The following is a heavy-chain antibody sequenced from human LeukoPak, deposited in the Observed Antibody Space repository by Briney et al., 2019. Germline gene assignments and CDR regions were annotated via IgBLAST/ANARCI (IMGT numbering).Heavy chain of an antibody. CDR3: ARPHTYYYDTTPYPGAFDI. J-gene: IGHJ3*02. Sequence: PSETLSLTCTVSGGSISSYYWSWIRQPPGKGLEWIGYIYYSGSTNYNPSLKSRVTISVDTSKNQFSLKLSSVTAADTAVYYCARPHTYYYDTTPYPGAFDIWGQGTMVTVSS. CDR2: IYYSGST. CDR1: GGSISSYY. D-gene: IGHD3-22*01. V-gene: IGHV4-59*08.